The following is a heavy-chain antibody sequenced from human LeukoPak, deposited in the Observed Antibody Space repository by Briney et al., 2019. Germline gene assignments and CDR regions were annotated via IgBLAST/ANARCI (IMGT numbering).Heavy chain of an antibody. J-gene: IGHJ4*02. CDR1: GYIFTSYW. V-gene: IGHV5-51*01. CDR3: ARPIDSSGFAFDY. D-gene: IGHD3-22*01. Sequence: GESLKISCKGSGYIFTSYWIGWVRQMPGKGPEWMGIIYPGDSDTRYSPSFQGQVTISADKSISTAYLQWSSLKASDTAMYYCARPIDSSGFAFDYWGQGTLVTVSS. CDR2: IYPGDSDT.